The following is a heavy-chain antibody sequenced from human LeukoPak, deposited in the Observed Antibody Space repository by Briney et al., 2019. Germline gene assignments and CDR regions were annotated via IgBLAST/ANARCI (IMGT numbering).Heavy chain of an antibody. CDR2: MNPNSGNR. CDR3: TTAGERPIRYFDY. CDR1: GYSFSSYD. J-gene: IGHJ4*02. V-gene: IGHV1-8*01. Sequence: ASVKVSCKASGYSFSSYDINWVRQATGQGLEWMGWMNPNSGNRGYAQKFQGRVTMTMNTSINTAYMELSGLISEDTAVYFCTTAGERPIRYFDYWGQGTLVTVSS. D-gene: IGHD3-9*01.